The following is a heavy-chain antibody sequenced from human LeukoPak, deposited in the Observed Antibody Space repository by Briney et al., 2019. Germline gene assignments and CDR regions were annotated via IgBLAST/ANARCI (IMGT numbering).Heavy chain of an antibody. V-gene: IGHV1-18*01. J-gene: IGHJ6*02. CDR1: GYTFTSYG. Sequence: ASVKVSCKASGYTFTSYGISWVRQAPGQGLEWMGWISAYNGNTNYAQKLQGRVTMTTDTSTSTAYMELRSLRSDDTAVYYCARGYSSSWYGAMGSYYYYGMDVWGQGTTVTVSS. CDR2: ISAYNGNT. D-gene: IGHD6-13*01. CDR3: ARGYSSSWYGAMGSYYYYGMDV.